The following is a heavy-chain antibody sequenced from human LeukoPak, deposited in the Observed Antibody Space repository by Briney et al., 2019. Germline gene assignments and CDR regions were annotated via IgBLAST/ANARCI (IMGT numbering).Heavy chain of an antibody. Sequence: TGGSLRLSCAASGFTFSSYGMHWVRQAPGKGLEWVAVISYDGSNKYYADSVKGRFTISRDNSKNTLYLQMNSLRAEDTAVYYCAKGGFYDSSGYYGLWGQGTLVTVSS. J-gene: IGHJ4*02. V-gene: IGHV3-30*18. CDR2: ISYDGSNK. CDR3: AKGGFYDSSGYYGL. CDR1: GFTFSSYG. D-gene: IGHD3-22*01.